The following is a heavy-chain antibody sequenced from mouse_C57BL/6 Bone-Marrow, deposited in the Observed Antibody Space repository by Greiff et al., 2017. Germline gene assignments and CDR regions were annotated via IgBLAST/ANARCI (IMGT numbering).Heavy chain of an antibody. Sequence: EVQLVASGGGLVQPGGSLKLSCAASGFTFSDYGMAWVRQAPRKGPEWVAFISHLAYSIYYADAVPGRFTISRKNAKNTLYLEMSSLRSEDTAMYYCARLNYGNAMDYWGQGTSVTVSS. CDR3: ARLNYGNAMDY. CDR2: ISHLAYSI. J-gene: IGHJ4*01. CDR1: GFTFSDYG. D-gene: IGHD1-1*01. V-gene: IGHV5-15*01.